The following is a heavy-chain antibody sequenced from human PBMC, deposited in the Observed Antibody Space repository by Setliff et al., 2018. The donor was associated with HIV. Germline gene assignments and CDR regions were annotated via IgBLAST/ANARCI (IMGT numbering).Heavy chain of an antibody. D-gene: IGHD2-21*01. CDR3: ATDNGPSYSMDI. V-gene: IGHV3-15*01. CDR2: IKKSSDGGKT. CDR1: GFTFNNAW. Sequence: LRLSCVASGFTFNNAWMNWVRQAPGKGLEWLGRIKKSSDGGKTDDASPVKGRLTISRDDSKNTLYLQMNSLKTEDTGVYFCATDNGPSYSMDIWGQGTTVTVSS. J-gene: IGHJ6*02.